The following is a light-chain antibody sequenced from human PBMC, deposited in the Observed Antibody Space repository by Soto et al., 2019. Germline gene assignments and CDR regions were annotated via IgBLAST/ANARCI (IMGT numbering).Light chain of an antibody. J-gene: IGKJ4*01. Sequence: EVVLTLSPATLSLSARERATLSCKTSQSVSNYLAWYQQKPGQAPRLLMYDASNRATGIPAKFSGSGSGTDLTLTINSLEAEDFAVYYCQQRANWPLTFGGGTKVDIK. CDR2: DAS. V-gene: IGKV3-11*01. CDR3: QQRANWPLT. CDR1: QSVSNY.